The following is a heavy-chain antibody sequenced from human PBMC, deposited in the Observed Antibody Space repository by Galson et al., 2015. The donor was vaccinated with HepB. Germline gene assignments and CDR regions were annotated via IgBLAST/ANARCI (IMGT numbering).Heavy chain of an antibody. J-gene: IGHJ6*03. D-gene: IGHD3-3*01. CDR1: GFTFSSYA. Sequence: SLRLSCAASGFTFSSYAMSWVRQAPGKGLEWVSAISGSGGSTYYADSVKGRFTISRDNSKNTLYLQMNSLRAEDTAVYYCAKVTGGNDFWSGYSYYYYYMDVWGKGTTVTVSS. CDR2: ISGSGGST. V-gene: IGHV3-23*01. CDR3: AKVTGGNDFWSGYSYYYYYMDV.